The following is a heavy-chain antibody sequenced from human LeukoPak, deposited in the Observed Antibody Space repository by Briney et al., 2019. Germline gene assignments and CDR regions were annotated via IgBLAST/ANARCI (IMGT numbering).Heavy chain of an antibody. V-gene: IGHV4-61*02. D-gene: IGHD5-24*01. CDR3: ASNQFRDGYNSWWFDP. Sequence: SQTLSLTCTVSGGSISSGSYYWSWIRQPAGKGLEWIGRIYTSGSTNYNPSLKSRVTISVDTSKNQFSLKLSSVTAADTAVYYCASNQFRDGYNSWWFDPWGQGTLVTVSS. CDR2: IYTSGST. J-gene: IGHJ5*02. CDR1: GGSISSGSYY.